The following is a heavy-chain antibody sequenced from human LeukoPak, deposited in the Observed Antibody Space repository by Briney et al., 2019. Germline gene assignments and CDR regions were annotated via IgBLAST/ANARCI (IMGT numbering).Heavy chain of an antibody. Sequence: PSETLSLTCTVSGGSISRSSFYWGWIRQPRGKGLEWIGSIYYGGTTYYNPSLKSRVTMSLDTSKNQFSLNLSSVTAADTALYDCARQGPGSTTDDYFYAMDVWGQGTTVTVSS. CDR2: IYYGGTT. CDR3: ARQGPGSTTDDYFYAMDV. J-gene: IGHJ6*02. CDR1: GGSISRSSFY. D-gene: IGHD3-16*01. V-gene: IGHV4-39*01.